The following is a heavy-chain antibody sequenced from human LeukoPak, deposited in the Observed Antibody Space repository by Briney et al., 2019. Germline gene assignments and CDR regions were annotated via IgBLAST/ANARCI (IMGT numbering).Heavy chain of an antibody. V-gene: IGHV4-34*01. CDR3: MRLGIAARPVDWFDP. J-gene: IGHJ5*02. CDR2: INHSGST. CDR1: GGSFSGYY. Sequence: PSETLSLTCAVYGGSFSGYYWSWIRQPPGKGLEWIGEINHSGSTNYNPSLKSRVTISVDTSKNQFSLKLSSVTAADTAVYYCMRLGIAARPVDWFDPWGQGTLVTVSS. D-gene: IGHD6-6*01.